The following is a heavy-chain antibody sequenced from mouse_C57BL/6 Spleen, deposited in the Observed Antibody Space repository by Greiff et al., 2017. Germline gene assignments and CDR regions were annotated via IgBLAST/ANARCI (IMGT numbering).Heavy chain of an antibody. Sequence: VQLQQSGAELVRPGASVTLSCKASGYTFTDYEMHWVKQTPVHGLEWIGAIDPETGGTAYNQKFKGKAILTADKSSSTAYMERRSLTSEDSAVYYCTRRGTTLVAPFDYWGQGTTLTVSA. CDR3: TRRGTTLVAPFDY. D-gene: IGHD1-1*01. CDR1: GYTFTDYE. V-gene: IGHV1-15*01. CDR2: IDPETGGT. J-gene: IGHJ2*01.